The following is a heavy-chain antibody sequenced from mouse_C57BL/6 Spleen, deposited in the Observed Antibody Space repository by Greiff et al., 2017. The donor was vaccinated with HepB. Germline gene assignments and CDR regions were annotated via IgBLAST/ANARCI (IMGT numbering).Heavy chain of an antibody. J-gene: IGHJ1*03. CDR1: GYAFSSSW. CDR2: IYPGDGDT. Sequence: QVQLKQSGPELVKPGASVKISCKASGYAFSSSWMNWVKQRPGKGLEWIGRIYPGDGDTNYNGKFKGKATLTADKSSSTAYMQLSSLTSEDSAVYFCARWGGLLYWYFDVWGTGTTVTVSS. V-gene: IGHV1-82*01. CDR3: ARWGGLLYWYFDV. D-gene: IGHD2-3*01.